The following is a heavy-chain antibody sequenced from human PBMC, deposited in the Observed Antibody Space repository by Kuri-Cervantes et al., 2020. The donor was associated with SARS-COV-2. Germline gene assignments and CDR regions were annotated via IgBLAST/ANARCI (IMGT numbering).Heavy chain of an antibody. CDR2: ISYDGSNK. Sequence: GGSLRLSCAASGFTFSSYGMHWVRQAPGKGLEWVAVISYDGSNKYYADSVKGRFTISRDNSKNTLYLQMNSLRAEDTAVYYCAKSPFGFLEWFSGGMDVWCQGTTVTVSS. J-gene: IGHJ6*02. CDR1: GFTFSSYG. D-gene: IGHD3-3*01. V-gene: IGHV3-30*18. CDR3: AKSPFGFLEWFSGGMDV.